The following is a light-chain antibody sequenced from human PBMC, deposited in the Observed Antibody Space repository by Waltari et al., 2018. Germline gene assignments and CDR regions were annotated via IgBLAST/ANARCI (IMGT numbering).Light chain of an antibody. CDR2: GAS. V-gene: IGKV3-20*01. J-gene: IGKJ1*01. Sequence: EIVLTQYPSTLPFSPAQKATPPCRASQSVSHNYLAWYQQKPGQTPRLLIFGASSRATGIPDRFSGSGSGSDYTITVSRLDAEDFAVYYCQQYGNSPPTFGQGTKVEV. CDR3: QQYGNSPPT. CDR1: QSVSHNY.